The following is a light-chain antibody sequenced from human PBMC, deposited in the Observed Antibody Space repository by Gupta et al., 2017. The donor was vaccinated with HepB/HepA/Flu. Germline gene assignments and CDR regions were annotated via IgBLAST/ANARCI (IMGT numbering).Light chain of an antibody. V-gene: IGKV1-39*01. Sequence: DIQMTQSPSSLSASVGDRVTITCRASQSISSYLNWYQQKPGKAPKLLIYDASRLESGVPSRFSGSGSGTGFTLTISSLQPEDFSTYYCQQSYSTPPTFGQGTKVEIK. J-gene: IGKJ1*01. CDR3: QQSYSTPPT. CDR1: QSISSY. CDR2: DAS.